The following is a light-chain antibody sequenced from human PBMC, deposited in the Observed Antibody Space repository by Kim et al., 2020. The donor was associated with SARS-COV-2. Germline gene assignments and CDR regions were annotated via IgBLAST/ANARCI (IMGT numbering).Light chain of an antibody. CDR3: QQLNSYPRT. Sequence: DIQLTQSPSFLSASVGDRVTITCRASQGISSYLAWYQQKPGKAPKLLNYAASTLQSGVPSRFSGSGSGTEFTLTISSLQPEDFATYYCQQLNSYPRTFGQGTKVDIK. V-gene: IGKV1-9*01. CDR1: QGISSY. CDR2: AAS. J-gene: IGKJ1*01.